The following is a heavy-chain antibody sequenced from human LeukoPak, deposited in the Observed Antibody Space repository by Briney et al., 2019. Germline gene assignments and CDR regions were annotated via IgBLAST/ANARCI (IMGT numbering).Heavy chain of an antibody. D-gene: IGHD4-11*01. Sequence: ASVKVSCKASGYTFNGFYLHWVRQAPGQGLEWMGWINPNSGGTNYAQKFQGRVTMTRDTSISTAYMELSRLRSDGTAVYYCARWMATVTTPDYWGQGTLVTVSS. CDR1: GYTFNGFY. CDR2: INPNSGGT. J-gene: IGHJ4*02. CDR3: ARWMATVTTPDY. V-gene: IGHV1-2*02.